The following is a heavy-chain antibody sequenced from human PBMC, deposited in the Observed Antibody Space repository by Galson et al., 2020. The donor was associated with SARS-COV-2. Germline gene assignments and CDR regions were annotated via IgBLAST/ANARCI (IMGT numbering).Heavy chain of an antibody. V-gene: IGHV4-39*01. J-gene: IGHJ6*02. CDR1: GGSISSSSYY. CDR3: SIQPASYTAYYYYYGMDV. CDR2: IYYSGST. D-gene: IGHD2-2*01. Sequence: SETLSLTCTVSGGSISSSSYYWGWILQPPGKGLEWIGSIYYSGSTYYNPSLKSRVTISVDTSKNQFSLKLSSVTAADTAVYYCSIQPASYTAYYYYYGMDVWGQGTTVTVSS.